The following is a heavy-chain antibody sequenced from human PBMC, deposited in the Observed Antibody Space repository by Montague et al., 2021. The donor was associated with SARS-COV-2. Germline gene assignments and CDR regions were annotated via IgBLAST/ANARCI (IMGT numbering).Heavy chain of an antibody. CDR3: ARVRRQQLVRLSGMDV. D-gene: IGHD6-13*01. V-gene: IGHV4-39*07. CDR1: GGSISSSSYY. J-gene: IGHJ6*02. CDR2: IYYSGXT. Sequence: SETLSLTCTVSGGSISSSSYYWGWIRQPPGKGLEWIGSIYYSGXTXYXXXXKXRVTISVDTSKNQFSLKLSSVTAADTAVYYCARVRRQQLVRLSGMDVWGQGTTVTVSS.